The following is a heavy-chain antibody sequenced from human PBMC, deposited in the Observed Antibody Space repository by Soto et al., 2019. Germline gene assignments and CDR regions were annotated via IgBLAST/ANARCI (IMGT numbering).Heavy chain of an antibody. Sequence: PGGSLRLSCAASGFTFSSYAMSWVRQAPGKGLEWVSAISGSGGSTYYADSVKGRFTISRDNSKNTLYLQMNSLRAEDTAVYYCAKDGPFTVINTVAEYFQHWGQGTLVTVSS. CDR3: AKDGPFTVINTVAEYFQH. J-gene: IGHJ1*01. V-gene: IGHV3-23*01. D-gene: IGHD4-17*01. CDR1: GFTFSSYA. CDR2: ISGSGGST.